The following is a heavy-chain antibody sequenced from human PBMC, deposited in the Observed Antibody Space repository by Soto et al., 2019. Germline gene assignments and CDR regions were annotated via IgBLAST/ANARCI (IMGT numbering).Heavy chain of an antibody. J-gene: IGHJ4*02. Sequence: QPGGSLRLSCAASGFTFTRYWMSWVRQAPGKGLEWVANIKQDGSEKYYVDSVKGRFTISRDNAKNSLYLQMNSLRAEDTAVYYCATDFYDFWSGYSNIWGQGTLVTVSS. CDR2: IKQDGSEK. D-gene: IGHD3-3*01. V-gene: IGHV3-7*01. CDR1: GFTFTRYW. CDR3: ATDFYDFWSGYSNI.